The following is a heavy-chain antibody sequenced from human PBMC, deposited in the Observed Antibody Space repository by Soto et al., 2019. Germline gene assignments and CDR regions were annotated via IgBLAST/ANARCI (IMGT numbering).Heavy chain of an antibody. CDR2: ISAYNGNT. J-gene: IGHJ4*02. Sequence: QVQLVQSGAEVKKPGASVKVSCKASGYTFTSYGISWVRQSPGQGLEWMGWISAYNGNTNYAQKLQGRVTMTTDTSTSTAYVELRSLRSDDTAVYYCARVAPPTKYSSSWLFGNYWGQGTLVTVSS. CDR3: ARVAPPTKYSSSWLFGNY. D-gene: IGHD6-13*01. V-gene: IGHV1-18*01. CDR1: GYTFTSYG.